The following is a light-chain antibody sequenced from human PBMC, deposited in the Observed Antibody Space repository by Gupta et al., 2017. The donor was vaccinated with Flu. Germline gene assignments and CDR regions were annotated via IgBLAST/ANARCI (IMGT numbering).Light chain of an antibody. CDR1: ALPKQY. Sequence: SYELTPPPSVSVSPGQPARIICSGDALPKQYAYWYQQKPGQAPLLVIYKDSERPSVIPERFSGSSSGTTVTLTISGVQAEDEADYCCQSADSSGTYVVFGGGTKLTVL. J-gene: IGLJ2*01. CDR3: QSADSSGTYVV. CDR2: KDS. V-gene: IGLV3-25*02.